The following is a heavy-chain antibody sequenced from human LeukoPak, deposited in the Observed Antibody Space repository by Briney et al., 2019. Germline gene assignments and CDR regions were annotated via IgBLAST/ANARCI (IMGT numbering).Heavy chain of an antibody. V-gene: IGHV3-74*03. CDR1: GFALSRYW. J-gene: IGHJ4*02. CDR2: IASDGSST. CDR3: VRDNFGVDY. D-gene: IGHD3-16*01. Sequence: GGSLRLSCAASGFALSRYWMQWVRQAPGKGLVWVSHIASDGSSTTYADSVKGRFTTSRDNAKNTLYLQMNGLRVEDTAVYYCVRDNFGVDYWGQGTLVTVSS.